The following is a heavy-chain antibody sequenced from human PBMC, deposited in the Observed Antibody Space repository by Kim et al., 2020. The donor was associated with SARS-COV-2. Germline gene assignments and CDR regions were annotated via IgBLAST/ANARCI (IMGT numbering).Heavy chain of an antibody. Sequence: GGSLRLSCAASGITFSSYGMHWVRQAPGKGLEWVAVISYDGSNKNYADSVKGRFTISRDNSKNTLYLQMNSLKDEDTAVYYCAKALKTGHGSGWYSYYYGMDVWGQGTTVTVSS. CDR1: GITFSSYG. J-gene: IGHJ6*02. CDR2: ISYDGSNK. CDR3: AKALKTGHGSGWYSYYYGMDV. V-gene: IGHV3-30*18. D-gene: IGHD6-19*01.